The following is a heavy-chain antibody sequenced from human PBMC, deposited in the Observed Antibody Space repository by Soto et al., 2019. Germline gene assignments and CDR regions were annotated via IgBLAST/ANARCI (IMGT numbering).Heavy chain of an antibody. D-gene: IGHD4-17*01. CDR3: ATATVTYNYYYYGMDV. CDR2: IYYSGST. CDR1: GGSVSSGSYY. V-gene: IGHV4-61*01. Sequence: SETLSLTCTVSGGSVSSGSYYWSWIRQPPGKGLEWIGYIYYSGSTNYNPSLKSRVTISVDTSKNQFSLKLSSVTAADTAVYYCATATVTYNYYYYGMDVWGQGTTVTVSS. J-gene: IGHJ6*02.